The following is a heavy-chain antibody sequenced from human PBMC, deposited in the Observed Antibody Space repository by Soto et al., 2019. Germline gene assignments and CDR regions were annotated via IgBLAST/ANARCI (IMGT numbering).Heavy chain of an antibody. Sequence: SSETLSLTCAVYGGSFSGYYWSWIRQPPGKGLEWIGEINHSGSTNYNPSLKSRVTISVDTSKNQFSLKLSSVTAADTAVYYCARVSGSSWYLDWFDPWGQGTLVTVSS. J-gene: IGHJ5*02. V-gene: IGHV4-34*01. CDR3: ARVSGSSWYLDWFDP. D-gene: IGHD6-13*01. CDR1: GGSFSGYY. CDR2: INHSGST.